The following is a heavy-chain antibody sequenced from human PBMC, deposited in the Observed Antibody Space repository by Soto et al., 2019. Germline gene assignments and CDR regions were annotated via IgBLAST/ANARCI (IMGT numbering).Heavy chain of an antibody. J-gene: IGHJ4*02. D-gene: IGHD1-26*01. CDR3: AKDLEWELPHPYYFDY. V-gene: IGHV3-23*01. CDR1: GFTFSSYA. CDR2: ISGSGGST. Sequence: GGSLRLSCAASGFTFSSYAMSWVRQAPGKGLEWVSAISGSGGSTYYADSVKGRFTISRDNSKNTLYLQMNSLRAEDTAVYYCAKDLEWELPHPYYFDYWGQGTLVTVSS.